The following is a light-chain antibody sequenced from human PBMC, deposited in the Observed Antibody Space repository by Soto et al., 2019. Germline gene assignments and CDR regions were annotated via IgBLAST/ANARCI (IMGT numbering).Light chain of an antibody. CDR2: EVS. CDR3: SSYAGSTACV. J-gene: IGLJ2*01. V-gene: IGLV2-8*01. Sequence: QSVLTQPPSASGSPGQSVTISCTGTSSDVGGYNYVSWYQQHPGKAPKLMIYEVSKRPSGVPDRFSGSKSGNTASLTVSGLQAEDEADYYCSSYAGSTACVFGGGTKLTVL. CDR1: SSDVGGYNY.